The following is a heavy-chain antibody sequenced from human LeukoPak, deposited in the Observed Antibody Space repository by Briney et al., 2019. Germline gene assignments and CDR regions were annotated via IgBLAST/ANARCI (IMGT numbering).Heavy chain of an antibody. CDR1: GFTFRTYW. J-gene: IGHJ4*02. CDR2: INEDGSIT. V-gene: IGHV3-74*01. CDR3: AKDKRQWLDSIYYFDD. Sequence: GGSLRLSCAVSGFTFRTYWTHWVRQVPGEGLVWVSRINEDGSITNYADSVKGRFSISRDNSKNTLYLQMNSLRAEDTAVYYCAKDKRQWLDSIYYFDDWGQGTLVTVSS. D-gene: IGHD6-19*01.